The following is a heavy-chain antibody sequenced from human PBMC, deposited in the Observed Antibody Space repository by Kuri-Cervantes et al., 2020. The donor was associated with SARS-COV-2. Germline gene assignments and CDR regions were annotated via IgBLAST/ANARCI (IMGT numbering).Heavy chain of an antibody. CDR1: GFIFSNYA. J-gene: IGHJ4*02. CDR3: AREGYSSGQDFDS. Sequence: ESLKISCAASGFIFSNYAMSWVRQAPGKGLGWVATISHSGCTIHYADSVKGRFTISRDSSKNTLFLRMYSLRGDATAIYYCAREGYSSGQDFDSWGQGALVTVSS. V-gene: IGHV3-23*01. D-gene: IGHD6-19*01. CDR2: ISHSGCTI.